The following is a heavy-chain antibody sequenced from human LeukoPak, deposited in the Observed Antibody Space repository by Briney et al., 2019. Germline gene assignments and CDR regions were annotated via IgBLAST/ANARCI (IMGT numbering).Heavy chain of an antibody. J-gene: IGHJ6*02. D-gene: IGHD3-3*01. V-gene: IGHV3-21*01. Sequence: GGSLRLSCAVSGFTFSSYSMNWVRQAPGKGLEWVSSISSSSSYIYYADSVKGRFTISRDNAKNSLYLQMNSLRAEDTAVYYCARTIFGVVVFRYGMDVWGQGTTVTVSS. CDR3: ARTIFGVVVFRYGMDV. CDR2: ISSSSSYI. CDR1: GFTFSSYS.